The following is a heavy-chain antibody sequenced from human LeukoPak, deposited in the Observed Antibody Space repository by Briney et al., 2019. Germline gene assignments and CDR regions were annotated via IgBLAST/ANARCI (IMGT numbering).Heavy chain of an antibody. CDR3: SGGSTVHESDY. V-gene: IGHV4-59*01. Sequence: SETLSLTCTVSGDSISNYYWSWIWQPPGKGLEWIGYFSYNGITAYNPSLKSRVTTSVDMSKNQFSLRLTSVTSADTAIYYCSGGSTVHESDYWGQGTLVTVSS. CDR2: FSYNGIT. J-gene: IGHJ4*02. D-gene: IGHD2-15*01. CDR1: GDSISNYY.